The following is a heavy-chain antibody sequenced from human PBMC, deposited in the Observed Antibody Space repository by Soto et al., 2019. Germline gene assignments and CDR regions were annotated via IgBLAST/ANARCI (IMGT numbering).Heavy chain of an antibody. J-gene: IGHJ4*02. CDR3: ARAQYSYDPFDY. CDR1: GGSISSYY. V-gene: IGHV4-59*01. Sequence: SETLSLTCTVSGGSISSYYWIWIRQPPDKGLEWIGYIYSSGSTNYNPSLKSRVTISVDTSKNQFSLKLSSVTAADTAVYYCARAQYSYDPFDYWGQGTLVTVSS. CDR2: IYSSGST. D-gene: IGHD5-18*01.